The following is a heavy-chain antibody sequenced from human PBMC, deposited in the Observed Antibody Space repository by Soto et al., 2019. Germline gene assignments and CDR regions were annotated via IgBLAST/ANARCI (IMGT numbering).Heavy chain of an antibody. V-gene: IGHV3-23*01. D-gene: IGHD5-12*01. CDR2: IVASGGIT. CDR3: AKNSAATIRVGYDY. J-gene: IGHJ4*02. Sequence: EVQLLESGGGLAQPGGSLRLSCAASGFTFSSYPMSWVSQAPGQGLEWVSGIVASGGITYYADSVKGRFTISRDNSKNTLYLQMNSLRSEDTDVYYCAKNSAATIRVGYDYWGPGALVTVSS. CDR1: GFTFSSYP.